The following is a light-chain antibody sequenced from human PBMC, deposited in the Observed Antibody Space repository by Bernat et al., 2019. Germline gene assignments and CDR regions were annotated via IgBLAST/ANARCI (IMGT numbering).Light chain of an antibody. CDR2: KVS. J-gene: IGKJ1*01. Sequence: DAVLTQSPLSLSVTLGQAASISCRSTQTLLYSDTNTYLDWFHQRPDQPPRRLIYKVSNRESGVPDRFSGSGSGSGTEFTLTISRVEAEDVGIYYCMQGSYWPWTLGQGTKVEI. CDR3: MQGSYWPWT. CDR1: QTLLYSDTNTY. V-gene: IGKV2-30*01.